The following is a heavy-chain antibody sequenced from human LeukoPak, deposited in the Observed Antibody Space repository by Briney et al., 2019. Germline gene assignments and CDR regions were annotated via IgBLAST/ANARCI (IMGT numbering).Heavy chain of an antibody. V-gene: IGHV3-30*04. CDR3: ARDIDDVGYFDY. J-gene: IGHJ4*02. D-gene: IGHD1-26*01. Sequence: PGGSLRLSCAASDFTFSSYALHWVRQAPGKGLEWVAVISYEGSNKYYADSVKGRFTISRDNSKNTLYLQMNSLRAEDTAVYYCARDIDDVGYFDYWGQGTLVTVSS. CDR2: ISYEGSNK. CDR1: DFTFSSYA.